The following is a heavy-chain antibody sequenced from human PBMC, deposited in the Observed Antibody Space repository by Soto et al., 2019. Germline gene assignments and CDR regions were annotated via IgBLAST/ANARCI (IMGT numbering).Heavy chain of an antibody. Sequence: LRLSCAASGFTFRSYVMSWVRQAPGKGLEWVSGISGSGGNTYYTDSVKGRFTISRDNSKNTLYLQMNSLRVEDTAVYYCAKGKDIVVVPAIDYWGQGTLVTVSS. CDR3: AKGKDIVVVPAIDY. D-gene: IGHD2-2*01. CDR2: ISGSGGNT. CDR1: GFTFRSYV. J-gene: IGHJ4*02. V-gene: IGHV3-23*01.